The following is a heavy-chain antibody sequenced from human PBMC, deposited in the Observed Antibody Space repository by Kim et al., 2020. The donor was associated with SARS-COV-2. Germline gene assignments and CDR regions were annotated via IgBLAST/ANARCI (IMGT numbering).Heavy chain of an antibody. D-gene: IGHD3-10*01. CDR2: T. V-gene: IGHV3-23*01. CDR3: ARQTYGSRFDP. J-gene: IGHJ5*02. Sequence: TYYADSVKGRFTISRDNSKNTLYLQMNSLRAEDTAVYYCARQTYGSRFDPWGQGTLVTVSS.